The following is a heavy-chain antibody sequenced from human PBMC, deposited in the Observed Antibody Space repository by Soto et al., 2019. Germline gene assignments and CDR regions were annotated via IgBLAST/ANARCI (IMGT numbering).Heavy chain of an antibody. CDR1: GFTFSSYG. D-gene: IGHD4-17*01. CDR3: ARDRRFYGDYGMDV. V-gene: IGHV3-33*01. CDR2: IWYDGSNK. Sequence: ESGGGVVQPGRSLRLSCAASGFTFSSYGMHWVRQAPGKGLEWVAVIWYDGSNKYYADSVKGRFTISRDNSKNTLYLQMNSLRAEDTAVYYCARDRRFYGDYGMDVWGQGTTVTVSS. J-gene: IGHJ6*02.